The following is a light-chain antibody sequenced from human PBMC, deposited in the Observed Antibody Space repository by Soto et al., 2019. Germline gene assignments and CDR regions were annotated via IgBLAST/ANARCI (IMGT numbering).Light chain of an antibody. J-gene: IGKJ1*01. CDR1: QSISSW. V-gene: IGKV1-5*03. CDR2: KAS. Sequence: DIQMTQSPSTLSASVGDRVTITCRASQSISSWLAWYQQKPGKAPKLLIYKASSLESGVPSRFNDSGSGTEFTLTISSLQPDDFATYYCQQYSSYLTFGQGTKVEIK. CDR3: QQYSSYLT.